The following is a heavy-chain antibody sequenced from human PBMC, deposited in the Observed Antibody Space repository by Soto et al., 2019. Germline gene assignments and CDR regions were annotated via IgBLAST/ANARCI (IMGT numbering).Heavy chain of an antibody. J-gene: IGHJ5*02. D-gene: IGHD3-3*01. CDR2: IYYSGST. V-gene: IGHV4-59*01. CDR3: ARVGGPAYYDFWSGYYTRSWFDP. Sequence: LSLTCTVSGGSISSYYWSWIRQPPGKGLEWIGYIYYSGSTNYNPSLKSRVTISVDTSKNQFSLKLSSVTAADTAVYYCARVGGPAYYDFWSGYYTRSWFDPWGHGTLVTVSS. CDR1: GGSISSYY.